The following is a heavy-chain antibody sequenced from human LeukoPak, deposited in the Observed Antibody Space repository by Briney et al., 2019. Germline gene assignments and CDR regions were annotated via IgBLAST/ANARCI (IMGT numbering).Heavy chain of an antibody. CDR1: GFTFSSYA. CDR3: AKGYGGNPLWFDP. D-gene: IGHD4-23*01. CDR2: ISGSGGST. Sequence: PGESLRLSCAASGFTFSSYAMNWVRQAPGKGLEWGSAISGSGGSTYYADSVKGRFTISRDNSKNTLYLQMNSLRAEDTAVYYCAKGYGGNPLWFDPWGQGTLVTVSS. V-gene: IGHV3-23*01. J-gene: IGHJ5*02.